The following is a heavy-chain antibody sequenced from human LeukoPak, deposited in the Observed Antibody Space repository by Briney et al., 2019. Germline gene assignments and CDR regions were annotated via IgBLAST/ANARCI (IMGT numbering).Heavy chain of an antibody. CDR2: INYSGST. D-gene: IGHD5-18*01. Sequence: SETLSLTCAVYGGSFSTYYWSWICQPPGKGLEWIGEINYSGSTNYNASLKSRVTISIDTSKNQFSLRLSSVTAADTAVYYCAPRGDIEHSYGYGKWFDPWGQGTRVTVSS. V-gene: IGHV4-34*01. CDR3: APRGDIEHSYGYGKWFDP. J-gene: IGHJ5*02. CDR1: GGSFSTYY.